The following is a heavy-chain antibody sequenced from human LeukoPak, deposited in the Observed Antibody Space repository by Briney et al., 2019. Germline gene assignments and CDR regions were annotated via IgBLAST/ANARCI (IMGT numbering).Heavy chain of an antibody. CDR2: IYHSGST. V-gene: IGHV4-38-2*02. CDR1: GYSISSGYY. D-gene: IGHD5-12*01. CDR3: ARSPRYSGYGP. J-gene: IGHJ5*02. Sequence: SETLSLTCTVSGYSISSGYYWGWIRQPPGKGLEWIGSIYHSGSTYYNPSLKSRVTISVDTSKNQFSLKLSSVTAADTAVYYCARSPRYSGYGPWGQGTLVTVSS.